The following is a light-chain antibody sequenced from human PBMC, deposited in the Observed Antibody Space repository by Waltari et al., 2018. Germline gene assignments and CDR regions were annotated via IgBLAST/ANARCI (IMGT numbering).Light chain of an antibody. Sequence: SHELTQPPSVSVSLGQMARISCSGEALSTKHVYWYQQKPGQTPVLIIYKDIERPSGTPERFSGSSSGTLVTLTISGVQAEDEADYYCLSPDSGGTYWVFGGGTKLTVL. CDR3: LSPDSGGTYWV. CDR2: KDI. CDR1: ALSTKH. V-gene: IGLV3-16*01. J-gene: IGLJ3*02.